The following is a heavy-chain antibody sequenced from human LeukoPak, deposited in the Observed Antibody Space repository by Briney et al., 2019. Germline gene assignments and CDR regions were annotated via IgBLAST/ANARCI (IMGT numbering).Heavy chain of an antibody. J-gene: IGHJ6*03. Sequence: GGSLRLSCVASGFTISSYWMTWVRQAPGKGLEWVAYIQYDGSNEQYADSVKGRFSISRDSSKNILYLQMNSLRAEDTAVYYCAKDRCSNGIGCYYYYMDVWGKGTTVTISS. D-gene: IGHD2-8*01. V-gene: IGHV3-30*02. CDR3: AKDRCSNGIGCYYYYMDV. CDR2: IQYDGSNE. CDR1: GFTISSYW.